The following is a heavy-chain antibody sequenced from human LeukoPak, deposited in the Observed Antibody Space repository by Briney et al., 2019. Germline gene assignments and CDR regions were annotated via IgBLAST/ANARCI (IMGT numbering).Heavy chain of an antibody. CDR3: AKDRPNYHESNGHYYRLNGDS. D-gene: IGHD3-22*01. CDR1: GFTFSSYA. Sequence: GGSLRLSCAASGFTFSSYAMSWVRQAPGKGLEWVSAISGSGGSTYYADSVKGRFTISRDNSKSTLYLQMSRLRVEDTAVYYCAKDRPNYHESNGHYYRLNGDSWGQGTLVTVSS. CDR2: ISGSGGST. J-gene: IGHJ5*01. V-gene: IGHV3-23*01.